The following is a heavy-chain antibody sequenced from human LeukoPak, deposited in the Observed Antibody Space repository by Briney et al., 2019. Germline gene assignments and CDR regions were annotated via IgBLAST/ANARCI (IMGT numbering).Heavy chain of an antibody. CDR3: ARDHARYCTNGVCYQVRGWFDP. Sequence: SETLSLTCTVSGGSISSGGYYWSWIRQHPGKGLEWIGYIYYSGSTYYNPSLKSRVTISVDKSKNQFSLKLSSVTAADTAVYYCARDHARYCTNGVCYQVRGWFDPWGQGTLVTVSS. J-gene: IGHJ5*02. CDR2: IYYSGST. V-gene: IGHV4-31*03. D-gene: IGHD2-8*01. CDR1: GGSISSGGYY.